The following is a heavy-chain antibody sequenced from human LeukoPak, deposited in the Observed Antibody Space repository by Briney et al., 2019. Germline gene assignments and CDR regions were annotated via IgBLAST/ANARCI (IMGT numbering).Heavy chain of an antibody. V-gene: IGHV3-7*01. CDR3: ARDLYRSSTSCYLYYYYYMDV. D-gene: IGHD2-2*01. CDR1: GFTFSSYW. CDR2: IKQDGSEK. J-gene: IGHJ6*03. Sequence: GGSLRLSCAASGFTFSSYWMSWVRQAPGKGLEWVANIKQDGSEKYYVDSVKGRFTISRDNAKNSLYLQMNSLRAEDTAVYYCARDLYRSSTSCYLYYYYYMDVWGKGTTVTVSS.